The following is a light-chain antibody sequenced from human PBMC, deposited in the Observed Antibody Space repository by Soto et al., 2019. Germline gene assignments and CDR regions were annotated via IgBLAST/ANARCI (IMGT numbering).Light chain of an antibody. CDR1: RSTTGRNF. J-gene: IGLJ1*01. CDR2: RNN. CDR3: ATWDDSLNGFYV. V-gene: IGLV1-47*01. Sequence: QSALTPRTSASGTPWQRVTISCAVIRSTTGRNFAYWYQHVPGTAPSLLIQRNNERPSGVPDRFSGSKSGTSASLAISGLRSDDEADYFCATWDDSLNGFYVFGTGTQVTVL.